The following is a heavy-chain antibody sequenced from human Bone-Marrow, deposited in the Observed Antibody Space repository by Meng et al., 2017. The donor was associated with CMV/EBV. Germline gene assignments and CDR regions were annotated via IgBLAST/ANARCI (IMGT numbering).Heavy chain of an antibody. V-gene: IGHV3-23*01. CDR1: YA. CDR3: AKDRGYCSGGSCYLLGDPGFDP. Sequence: YAMSWVHQAPGKGLEWVSAISGSGGSTYYADSVKGRFTISRDNSKNTLYLQMNSLRAEDTAVYYCAKDRGYCSGGSCYLLGDPGFDPWGQGTLVTVSS. D-gene: IGHD2-15*01. J-gene: IGHJ5*02. CDR2: ISGSGGST.